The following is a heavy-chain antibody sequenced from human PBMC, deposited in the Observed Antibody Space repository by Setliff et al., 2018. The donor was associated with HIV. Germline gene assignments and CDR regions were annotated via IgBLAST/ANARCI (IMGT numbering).Heavy chain of an antibody. J-gene: IGHJ5*02. CDR1: GGSISTYY. CDR3: ARGAYYNFWSGYSAGGGSLGP. Sequence: SETLSLTCTVSGGSISTYYWSWIRQPPGKGLEWIGYIFYSGSTNYNPALKRRVTISLDTSKNQFSLKLSPVTAADTAVYYCARGAYYNFWSGYSAGGGSLGPWGQGTLVTVSS. D-gene: IGHD3-3*01. CDR2: IFYSGST. V-gene: IGHV4-59*01.